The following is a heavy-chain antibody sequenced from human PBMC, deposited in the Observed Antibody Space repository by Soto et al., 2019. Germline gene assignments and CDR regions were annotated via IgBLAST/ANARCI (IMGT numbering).Heavy chain of an antibody. Sequence: EMQRLESGGGLVQPGGSLKLSCAASGFSFSIYSMRWDRQPPGEGLEWVSGISGSGESKHYADSVRGRFAISREHSRKTLYLQMNHVRAEDTAVYYCAKSRGDRWTTYYFESWGQGTLISVSS. CDR1: GFSFSIYS. D-gene: IGHD4-17*01. CDR3: AKSRGDRWTTYYFES. J-gene: IGHJ4*02. V-gene: IGHV3-23*01. CDR2: ISGSGESK.